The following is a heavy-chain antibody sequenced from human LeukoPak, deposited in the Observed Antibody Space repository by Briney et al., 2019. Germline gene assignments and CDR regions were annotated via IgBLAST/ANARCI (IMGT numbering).Heavy chain of an antibody. CDR3: ARTPILQWLDVYYFDY. CDR2: IYYSGST. D-gene: IGHD6-19*01. V-gene: IGHV4-59*08. CDR1: GGSISSYY. Sequence: KPSETLSLTCTVSGGSISSYYWSWIRQPPGKGLEWIGYIYYSGSTNYNPSLKSRVTISVDTSKNQFSLKLSSVTAADTAVYYCARTPILQWLDVYYFDYWGQGTLVTVSS. J-gene: IGHJ4*02.